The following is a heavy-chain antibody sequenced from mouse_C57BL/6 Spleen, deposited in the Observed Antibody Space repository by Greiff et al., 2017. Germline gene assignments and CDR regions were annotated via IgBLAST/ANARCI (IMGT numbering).Heavy chain of an antibody. J-gene: IGHJ2*01. CDR2: IYPGDGDT. CDR3: ARAVHYDYDGVDY. V-gene: IGHV1-82*01. D-gene: IGHD2-4*01. Sequence: QVQLQQSGPELVKPGASVKISCKASGYAFSSSWMNWVKQRPGKGLEWIGRIYPGDGDTNYNGKFKGKATLTADKSSSTAYMQLSSLTSEDSAVYFCARAVHYDYDGVDYWGQGTTLTVSS. CDR1: GYAFSSSW.